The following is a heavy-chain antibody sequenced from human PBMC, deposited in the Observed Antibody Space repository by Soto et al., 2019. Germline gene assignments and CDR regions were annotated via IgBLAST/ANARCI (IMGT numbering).Heavy chain of an antibody. CDR3: AMLVYDTRLDYLYFDF. J-gene: IGHJ4*02. CDR1: GVAISSGNW. Sequence: SETLSLTCTVSGVAISSGNWWTWVRQSPRKGLEYIGEIFHDGTANYFPSFERRVAMSVDKSKNQFSLKLTSVTAADAAIYYCAMLVYDTRLDYLYFDFWGQGAQVTVSS. D-gene: IGHD3-16*01. CDR2: IFHDGTA. V-gene: IGHV4-4*02.